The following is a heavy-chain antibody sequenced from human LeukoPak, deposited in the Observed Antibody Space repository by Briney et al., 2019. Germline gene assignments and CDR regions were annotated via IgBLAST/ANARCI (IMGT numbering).Heavy chain of an antibody. V-gene: IGHV3-48*02. CDR1: GFTFSTYS. CDR2: ISTSSSTI. Sequence: PGGSLRLSCAASGFTFSTYSMNWVRQAPGKGLEWVSYISTSSSTIYYADSVKGRFTISRDNAKNSLYLQMNSLRDEDTAVYYCARGATVWARMDVWGKGTTVTVSS. CDR3: ARGATVWARMDV. J-gene: IGHJ6*03. D-gene: IGHD4-17*01.